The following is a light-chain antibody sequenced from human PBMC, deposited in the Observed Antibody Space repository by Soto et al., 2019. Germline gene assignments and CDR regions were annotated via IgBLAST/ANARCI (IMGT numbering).Light chain of an antibody. Sequence: EIVMTQSPATLSVSPGERATLSCRASQSVSSNLAWYQQKPGQAPRLLIYGASTRATGIPARFSGSGSGTEFTHTISRLQSEDFAFYYCQQYNNWPLYTFGQGTELEIK. V-gene: IGKV3-15*01. CDR1: QSVSSN. J-gene: IGKJ2*01. CDR3: QQYNNWPLYT. CDR2: GAS.